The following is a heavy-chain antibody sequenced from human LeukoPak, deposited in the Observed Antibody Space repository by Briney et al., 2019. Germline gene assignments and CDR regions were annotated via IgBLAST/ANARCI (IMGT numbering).Heavy chain of an antibody. J-gene: IGHJ5*02. CDR3: ARDPPDCRSSSCRWGGWIDP. CDR2: ISGSGGST. V-gene: IGHV3-23*01. CDR1: KFNFHTYG. Sequence: GGSLRLSCTTPKFNFHTYGLTWVRQAPGKELEWVSSISGSGGSTQYAASVQGRFTISRDNSKNTLYLQMNSLRAEDTAVYYCARDPPDCRSSSCRWGGWIDPWGQGTLVTVSS. D-gene: IGHD2-2*01.